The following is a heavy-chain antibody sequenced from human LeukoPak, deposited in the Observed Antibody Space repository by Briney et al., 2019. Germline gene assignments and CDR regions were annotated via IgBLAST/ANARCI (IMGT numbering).Heavy chain of an antibody. D-gene: IGHD3-16*01. CDR3: ARGSYDGPPDY. CDR1: GGSISSYY. V-gene: IGHV4-59*01. Sequence: SETLPLTCTVSGGSISSYYWSWIRQPPGKGLEWIGYIYYSGSTNYNPSPKSRVTISVDTSKNQFSLKLSSVTAADTAVYYCARGSYDGPPDYWGQGTLVTVSS. J-gene: IGHJ4*02. CDR2: IYYSGST.